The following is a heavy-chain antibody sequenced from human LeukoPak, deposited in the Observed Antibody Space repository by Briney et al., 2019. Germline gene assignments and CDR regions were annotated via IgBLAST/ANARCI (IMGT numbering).Heavy chain of an antibody. CDR3: ARGSYYYGSGSSGLFDP. D-gene: IGHD3-10*01. V-gene: IGHV4-39*07. Sequence: SETLSLTCSVAGGSIGSTSPYWAWIRQPPGKGLEWVGTIYYSGTTYYSPSLKSRLIMSVDTSKKQFSLKLSSVTAADTAVYYCARGSYYYGSGSSGLFDPWGQGTLVTVSS. J-gene: IGHJ5*02. CDR2: IYYSGTT. CDR1: GGSIGSTSPY.